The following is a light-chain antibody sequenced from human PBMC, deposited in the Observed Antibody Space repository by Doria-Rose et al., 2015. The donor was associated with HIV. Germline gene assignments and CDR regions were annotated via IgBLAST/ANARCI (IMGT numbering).Light chain of an antibody. J-gene: IGKJ5*01. Sequence: MTQSPETLSVSPGESATLSCRASQSVSTDLAWYQHKPGQAPRLLIWGASTRATGIPARFSGSGSRTEFTLTISSLQSEDFAIYFCHQYNNWPTFGQGTRLDIK. CDR3: HQYNNWPT. CDR1: QSVSTD. V-gene: IGKV3-15*01. CDR2: GAS.